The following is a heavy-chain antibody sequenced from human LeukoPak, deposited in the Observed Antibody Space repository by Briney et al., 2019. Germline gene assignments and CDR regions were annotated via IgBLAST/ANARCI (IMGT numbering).Heavy chain of an antibody. CDR1: GFTFSSYS. CDR2: ISSSSTYI. D-gene: IGHD1-26*01. J-gene: IGHJ3*02. Sequence: PGGSLRLSCAASGFTFSSYSMTWVRQAPGKGLEWVSSISSSSTYIYYADSVKGRFTNSRDNAKNSLYLQMNSLRAEDTAVYFCARSTLGARWAFDIWGQGTMVTVSS. V-gene: IGHV3-21*01. CDR3: ARSTLGARWAFDI.